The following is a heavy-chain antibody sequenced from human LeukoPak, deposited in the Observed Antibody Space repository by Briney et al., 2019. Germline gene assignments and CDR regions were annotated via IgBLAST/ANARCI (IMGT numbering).Heavy chain of an antibody. CDR2: IYYSGST. CDR3: ARVGNYDFWSGYYLHYYYGMDV. V-gene: IGHV4-59*01. CDR1: GGSISSYY. D-gene: IGHD3-3*01. Sequence: SETLSLTCTVSGGSISSYYWSWIRQPPGKGLEWIGYIYYSGSTNYNPSPKSRVTISVDTSKNQFSLKLSSVTAADTAVYYCARVGNYDFWSGYYLHYYYGMDVWGQGTTVTVSS. J-gene: IGHJ6*02.